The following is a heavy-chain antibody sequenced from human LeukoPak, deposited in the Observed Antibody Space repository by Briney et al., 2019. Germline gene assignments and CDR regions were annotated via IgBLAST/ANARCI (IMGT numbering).Heavy chain of an antibody. J-gene: IGHJ4*02. D-gene: IGHD5-24*01. CDR2: ISGSGGST. Sequence: GGSLRLSCAASGFTFSSYAMRWVRQAPGKGLEWVSVISGSGGSTYYADSVKGRFTISRDNSKNTLYLQMNSLRAEDTAVYYCAKHLVDGYSYFDYWGQGTLVTVSS. CDR3: AKHLVDGYSYFDY. V-gene: IGHV3-23*01. CDR1: GFTFSSYA.